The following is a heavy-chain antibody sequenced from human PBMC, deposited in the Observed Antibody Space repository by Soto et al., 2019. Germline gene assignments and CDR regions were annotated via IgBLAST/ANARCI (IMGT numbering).Heavy chain of an antibody. D-gene: IGHD3-3*01. CDR3: ARSSGGNFGIIIEGSNWFDP. CDR2: INPHGGST. Sequence: QVQLVQSGAEVKRPGASVKVSCKAPGDTFTSYYLNWVRQAPGQGLEWMGVINPHGGSTKYAQKFQGRITMTTDTARSTVYMELSSLRSDDTAIYYCARSSGGNFGIIIEGSNWFDPWAQGTLVTSSS. V-gene: IGHV1-46*01. CDR1: GDTFTSYY. J-gene: IGHJ5*02.